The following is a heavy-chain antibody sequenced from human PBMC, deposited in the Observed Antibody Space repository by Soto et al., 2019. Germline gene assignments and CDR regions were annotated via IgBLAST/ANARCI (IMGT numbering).Heavy chain of an antibody. CDR2: ISAYNAHT. J-gene: IGHJ4*02. Sequence: QVQLVQSGAEVKKPEASVKVSCKASGYTFISYGITWVRQAPGQGLEWMGWISAYNAHTNYGQKFQDRVSLTTDTSTNTSYMEMRSLRSDDTAFYFCARVFRWSSSSWGFDSWGQGTLVTVSS. D-gene: IGHD6-6*01. CDR1: GYTFISYG. V-gene: IGHV1-18*01. CDR3: ARVFRWSSSSWGFDS.